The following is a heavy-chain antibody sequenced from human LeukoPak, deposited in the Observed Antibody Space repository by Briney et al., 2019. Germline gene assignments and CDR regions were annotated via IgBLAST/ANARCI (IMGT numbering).Heavy chain of an antibody. CDR1: GFTFSSYD. D-gene: IGHD2-15*01. J-gene: IGHJ5*02. V-gene: IGHV3-23*01. CDR2: ISGSGDST. CDR3: ARGYCNDKSCYYNP. Sequence: GGSLRLSCAASGFTFSSYDMSWVRQAPGKGLEWVSAISGSGDSTYYADSVKGRFTISRDNAENSLYRQMNNLRADDTAVYYCARGYCNDKSCYYNPWGKGTPVTVSS.